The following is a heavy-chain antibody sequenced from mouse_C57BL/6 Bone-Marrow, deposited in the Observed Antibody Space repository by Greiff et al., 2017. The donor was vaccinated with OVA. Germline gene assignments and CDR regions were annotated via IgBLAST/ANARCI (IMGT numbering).Heavy chain of an antibody. J-gene: IGHJ3*01. CDR3: ASGVYYENAY. CDR2: IDPSDSET. V-gene: IGHV1-52*01. CDR1: GYTFTSYW. Sequence: VQLQQPGAELVRPGSSVKLSCKASGYTFTSYWMHWVKQRPIQGLEWIGNIDPSDSETHYNQKFKDKATLTVDKSSSTAYMQLSSLTSEDSAVYYYASGVYYENAYWGQGTLVTVSA. D-gene: IGHD2-4*01.